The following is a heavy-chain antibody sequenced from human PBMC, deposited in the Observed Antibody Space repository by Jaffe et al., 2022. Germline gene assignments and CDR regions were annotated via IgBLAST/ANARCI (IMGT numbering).Heavy chain of an antibody. CDR3: ARDLQGYGDYVVGWFDP. V-gene: IGHV4-59*01. CDR1: GGSISSYY. D-gene: IGHD4-17*01. Sequence: QVQLQESGPGLVKPSETLSLTCTVSGGSISSYYWSWIRQPPGKGLEWIGYIYYSGSTNYNPSLKSRVTISVDTSKNQFSLKLSSVTAADTAVYYCARDLQGYGDYVVGWFDPWGQGTLVTVSS. CDR2: IYYSGST. J-gene: IGHJ5*02.